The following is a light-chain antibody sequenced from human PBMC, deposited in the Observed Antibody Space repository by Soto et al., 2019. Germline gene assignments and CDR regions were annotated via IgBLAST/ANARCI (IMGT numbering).Light chain of an antibody. V-gene: IGLV2-14*01. CDR1: SSDVGGYNY. CDR3: SSYTSSTAYV. J-gene: IGLJ1*01. CDR2: EVT. Sequence: QSALTQPASVSGSPGQSITISCTGTSSDVGGYNYVSWYQLHPGKAPKLILYEVTNRPSGVSDRFSGSKSGNTASLTISGLQAEDEADYYCSSYTSSTAYVFGNGTKVT.